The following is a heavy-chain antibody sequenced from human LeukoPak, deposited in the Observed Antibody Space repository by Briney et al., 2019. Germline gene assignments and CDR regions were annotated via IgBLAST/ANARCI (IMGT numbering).Heavy chain of an antibody. Sequence: SETLSLTCTVSGDYISSYDWSWIRQSPGKGLEWIGYAYHSGITNYNPSLKSRVTISVDTSESQFSLRLSSVTAADTAIYYCARHGGTFDPWGQGILVTVSS. CDR1: GDYISSYD. J-gene: IGHJ5*02. CDR3: ARHGGTFDP. D-gene: IGHD1-1*01. V-gene: IGHV4-59*01. CDR2: AYHSGIT.